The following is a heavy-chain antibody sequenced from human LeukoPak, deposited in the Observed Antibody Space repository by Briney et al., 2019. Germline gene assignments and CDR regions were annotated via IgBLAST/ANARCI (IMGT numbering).Heavy chain of an antibody. CDR1: GGTFSSYA. V-gene: IGHV1-2*02. CDR2: INPNSGGT. J-gene: IGHJ5*02. Sequence: ASVKVSCKASGGTFSSYAISWVRQAPGQGLEWMGWINPNSGGTNYAQKFQGRVTMTRDTSISTAYMELSRLRSDDAAVYYCARAQLLWFGELFQKRGRWFDPWGQGTLVTVSS. CDR3: ARAQLLWFGELFQKRGRWFDP. D-gene: IGHD3-10*01.